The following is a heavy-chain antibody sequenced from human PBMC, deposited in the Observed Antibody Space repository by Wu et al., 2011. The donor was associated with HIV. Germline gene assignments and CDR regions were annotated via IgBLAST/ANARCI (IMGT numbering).Heavy chain of an antibody. CDR1: GYTFSRHY. CDR3: ASILGAAADQYYYYGMDV. J-gene: IGHJ6*01. V-gene: IGHV1-69*01. D-gene: IGHD6-13*01. CDR2: IIPIFGTA. Sequence: QVQLVQSGAEVKRPGASVKLSCKASGYTFSRHYIHWVRQAPGQGLEWMGGIIPIFGTANYAQKFQGRVTITTDESTSTAYMELSSLRSEDTAVYYCASILGAAADQYYYYGMDV.